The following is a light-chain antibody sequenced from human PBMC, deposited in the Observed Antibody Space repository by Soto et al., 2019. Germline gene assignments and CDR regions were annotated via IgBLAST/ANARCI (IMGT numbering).Light chain of an antibody. CDR3: SSYTRDKTVL. J-gene: IGLJ2*01. Sequence: QSVLTQPASVSGSPGQSITISCTGSSTDVGGYNYVSWHQQHPGKAPKLMIFDVTKRPSGVSNRFSVSKSGDTASLTISGLQAEDEADYYCSSYTRDKTVLFGGGTKLTVL. CDR1: STDVGGYNY. V-gene: IGLV2-14*03. CDR2: DVT.